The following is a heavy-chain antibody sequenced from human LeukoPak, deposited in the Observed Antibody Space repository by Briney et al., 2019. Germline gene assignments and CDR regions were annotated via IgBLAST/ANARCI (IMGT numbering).Heavy chain of an antibody. CDR3: ASQKDYYYYYMDV. J-gene: IGHJ6*03. CDR2: IIPIFGTA. CDR1: GYTFISYG. V-gene: IGHV1-69*05. Sequence: ASVKVSCKASGYTFISYGISWVRQAPGQGLEWMGGIIPIFGTANYAQKFQGRVTITTDESTSTAYMELSSLRSEDTAVYYCASQKDYYYYYMDVWGKGTTVTVSS.